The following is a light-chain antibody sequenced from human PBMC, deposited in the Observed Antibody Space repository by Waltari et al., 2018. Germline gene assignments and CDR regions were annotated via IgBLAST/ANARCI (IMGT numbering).Light chain of an antibody. CDR1: QSVSSY. V-gene: IGKV3-11*01. J-gene: IGKJ4*01. CDR3: QQRSNWPPT. Sequence: EIVLTQSPATLSLSPGERATLSCRASQSVSSYLAWYEQKPGQAPRLLIYEASNRATGIPARCSGSGSVTDFTLTISSLEPEDFAVYYCQQRSNWPPTFGVGTKVEIK. CDR2: EAS.